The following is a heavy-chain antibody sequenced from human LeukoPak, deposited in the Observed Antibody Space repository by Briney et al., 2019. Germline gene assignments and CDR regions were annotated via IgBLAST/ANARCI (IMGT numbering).Heavy chain of an antibody. V-gene: IGHV5-51*01. CDR1: GYSFTNNW. CDR3: ARQGHGVSLDF. Sequence: GESLKISCKASGYSFTNNWIGWVRQMPGRGLEWMGIINPGDSDTRYSPSFQGQVTMSVDKSISTAYLQWSSLTASDTAMYYCARQGHGVSLDFWGRGVLVTVSS. J-gene: IGHJ4*02. D-gene: IGHD3-10*01. CDR2: INPGDSDT.